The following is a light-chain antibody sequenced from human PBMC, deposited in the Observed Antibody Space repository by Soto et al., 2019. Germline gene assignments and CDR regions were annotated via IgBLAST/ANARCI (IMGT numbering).Light chain of an antibody. Sequence: DIQMTQSPSTLSASVGDRVTITCRASQSISSWLAWYQQKPGKAPKLLIYAASSLQSGVPSRFSGSGSWTDFTLTISSLQPDDFATYYCQHYNSYSEAFGQGTKVDIK. CDR2: AAS. CDR3: QHYNSYSEA. J-gene: IGKJ1*01. V-gene: IGKV1-5*01. CDR1: QSISSW.